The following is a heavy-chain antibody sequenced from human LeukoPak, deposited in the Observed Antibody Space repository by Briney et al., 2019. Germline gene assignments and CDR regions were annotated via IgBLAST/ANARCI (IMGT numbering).Heavy chain of an antibody. V-gene: IGHV4-34*01. CDR2: INHSGST. D-gene: IGHD4-17*01. Sequence: SETLSLTCAVYGGSFSGYYWSWIRQPPGKGLEWIGEINHSGSTNYNPSLKSRVTISVDTSKNQFSLKLSSVTAADTAVYYCAGGSGEATVVTPSYFQHWGQGTLVTVSS. J-gene: IGHJ1*01. CDR3: AGGSGEATVVTPSYFQH. CDR1: GGSFSGYY.